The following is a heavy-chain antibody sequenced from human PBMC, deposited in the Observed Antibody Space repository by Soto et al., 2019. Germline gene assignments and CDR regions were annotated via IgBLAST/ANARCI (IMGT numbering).Heavy chain of an antibody. V-gene: IGHV3-48*01. CDR2: ISLSSSTI. J-gene: IGHJ6*03. CDR1: GFTFSSYN. Sequence: EVQLVESGGGLVQPGGSLRLSCAASGFTFSSYNMNWVRQAPGKGLEWISDISLSSSTIFYADSVKGRFTISRDNAKNSLYLQRNSLRAEDTAVYYCARDSRNYYYSMDVGGKGTTVPVSS. CDR3: ARDSRNYYYSMDV.